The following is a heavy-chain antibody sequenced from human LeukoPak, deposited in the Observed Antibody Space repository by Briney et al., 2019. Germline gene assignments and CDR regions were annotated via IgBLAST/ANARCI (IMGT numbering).Heavy chain of an antibody. D-gene: IGHD2-15*01. J-gene: IGHJ4*02. CDR1: GYSFTDHY. V-gene: IGHV1-2*02. CDR2: IHPNSGDT. Sequence: ASVKVSCKASGYSFTDHYLHWLRQAPGQGLEWMGWIHPNSGDTNYAQRFQGRVAMTRDKSISTVYMELTSLKSDDTAVYYCATEDKYCSGGNCGEFWGQGTLVTVSS. CDR3: ATEDKYCSGGNCGEF.